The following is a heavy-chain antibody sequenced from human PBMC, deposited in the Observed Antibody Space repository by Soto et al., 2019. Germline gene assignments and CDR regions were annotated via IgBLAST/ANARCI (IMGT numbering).Heavy chain of an antibody. CDR3: ARASGESYPGSRVFDS. V-gene: IGHV3-23*01. CDR2: ITNTGGDT. J-gene: IGHJ4*02. Sequence: PGGSLRLSCAASGFTFSSNAMSWVRQAPGKGLEWVSVITNTGGDTVYADSVKGRFTISRDNSKKILYLQMNSLRAEDTAIYYCARASGESYPGSRVFDSWGQGTRVTVSS. CDR1: GFTFSSNA. D-gene: IGHD3-10*01.